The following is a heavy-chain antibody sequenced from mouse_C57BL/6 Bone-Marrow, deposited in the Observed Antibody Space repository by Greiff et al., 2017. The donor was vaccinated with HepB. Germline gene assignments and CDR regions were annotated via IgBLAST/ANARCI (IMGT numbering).Heavy chain of an antibody. J-gene: IGHJ2*01. D-gene: IGHD2-5*01. V-gene: IGHV1-50*01. CDR2: IDPSDSYT. CDR1: GYTFTSYW. Sequence: VQLKQPGAELVKPGASVKLSCKASGYTFTSYWMQWVKQRPGQGLEWIGEIDPSDSYTNYNQKFKGKATLTVDTSSSKAYMQLSSLTSEDSAVYYCARRVGYSNPFYFDYWGQGTTLTVSS. CDR3: ARRVGYSNPFYFDY.